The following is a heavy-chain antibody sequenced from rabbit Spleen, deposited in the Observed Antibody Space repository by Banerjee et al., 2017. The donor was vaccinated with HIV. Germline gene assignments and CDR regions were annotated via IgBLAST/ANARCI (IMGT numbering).Heavy chain of an antibody. CDR2: IYAGTSGNT. V-gene: IGHV1S40*01. D-gene: IGHD4-2*01. J-gene: IGHJ4*01. Sequence: QSLEESGGDLVKPGASLTLTCTASGFSFSAGYYMCWVRQAPGKGLEWIACIYAGTSGNTYSATWAKGRFTISKTSSTTVTLQMTSLTAADTATYFCARAYDGSGTTYSFNLWGPGTLVTVS. CDR3: ARAYDGSGTTYSFNL. CDR1: GFSFSAGYY.